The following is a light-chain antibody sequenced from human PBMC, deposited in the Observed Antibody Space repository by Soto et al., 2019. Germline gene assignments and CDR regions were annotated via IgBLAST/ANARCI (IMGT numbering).Light chain of an antibody. CDR3: EAWDDSLSGYV. V-gene: IGLV1-40*01. J-gene: IGLJ1*01. CDR2: GNN. Sequence: QSVLTQPPSVSGAPGQRVTISCTGSSANIGAAYNVDWYQQLPGTAPKLLIYGNNNRPSGVPARFSGSKSGTSASLAISGLRSEDEADYYCEAWDDSLSGYVFGTGTKVTVL. CDR1: SANIGAAYN.